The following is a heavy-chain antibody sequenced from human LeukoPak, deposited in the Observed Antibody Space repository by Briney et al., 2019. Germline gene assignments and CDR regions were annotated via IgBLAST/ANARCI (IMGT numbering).Heavy chain of an antibody. CDR2: TYYSGST. V-gene: IGHV4-59*08. J-gene: IGHJ6*02. D-gene: IGHD2-15*01. Sequence: SETLSLTCTVSGGSISSYYWSWIRQPPGKGLEWIGYTYYSGSTNYNPSLKSRVTISVDTSKNQFSLKLSSVTAADTAVYYCASSYCSGGSCPYGMDVWGQGTTVTVSS. CDR1: GGSISSYY. CDR3: ASSYCSGGSCPYGMDV.